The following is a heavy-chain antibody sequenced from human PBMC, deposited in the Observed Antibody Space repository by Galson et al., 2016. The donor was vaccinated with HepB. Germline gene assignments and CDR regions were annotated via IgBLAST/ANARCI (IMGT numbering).Heavy chain of an antibody. J-gene: IGHJ4*02. CDR1: GFTFDKYG. CDR3: AIDPSQWHDLLFGN. D-gene: IGHD6-19*01. Sequence: SLRLSCAASGFTFDKYGMTWFRQAPGKGLEWVSTICGRCGDMDYADSVKGRFTNSRDDSKNTLYLHMNSLRVEDTAIYYCAIDPSQWHDLLFGNWAQGTLVTVSA. V-gene: IGHV3-23*01. CDR2: ICGRCGDM.